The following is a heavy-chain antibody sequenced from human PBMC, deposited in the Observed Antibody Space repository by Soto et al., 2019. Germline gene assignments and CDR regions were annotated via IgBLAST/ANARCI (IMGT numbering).Heavy chain of an antibody. CDR2: ISYDGSNK. CDR3: AKEYGSSSLSPDFDY. J-gene: IGHJ4*02. CDR1: GFTFSSYG. D-gene: IGHD6-13*01. Sequence: QVQLVESGGGVVQPGRSLRLSCAASGFTFSSYGMHWVRQAPGKGLEWVAVISYDGSNKYYADSVKGRFTISRDNSKNTLYLQMNSLRAEDTAVYYCAKEYGSSSLSPDFDYWGQGTLVTVS. V-gene: IGHV3-30*18.